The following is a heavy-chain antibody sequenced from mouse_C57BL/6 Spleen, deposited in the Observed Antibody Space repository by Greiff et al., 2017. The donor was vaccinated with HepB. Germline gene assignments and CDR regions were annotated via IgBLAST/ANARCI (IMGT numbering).Heavy chain of an antibody. J-gene: IGHJ1*03. CDR3: ARDWSITTVRYFDV. Sequence: EVHLVESGGGLVKPGGSLKLSCAASGFTFSSYAMSWVRQTPEKRLEWVATISDGGSYTYYPDNVKGRFTISRDNAKNNLYLQMSHLKSEDTAMYYCARDWSITTVRYFDVWGTGTTVTVSS. D-gene: IGHD1-1*01. CDR2: ISDGGSYT. V-gene: IGHV5-4*01. CDR1: GFTFSSYA.